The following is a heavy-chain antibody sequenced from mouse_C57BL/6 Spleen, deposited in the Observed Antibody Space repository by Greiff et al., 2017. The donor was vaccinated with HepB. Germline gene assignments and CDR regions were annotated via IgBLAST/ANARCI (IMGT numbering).Heavy chain of an antibody. J-gene: IGHJ2*01. V-gene: IGHV5-4*01. D-gene: IGHD1-1*01. CDR2: ISDGGSYT. CDR1: GFTFSSYA. Sequence: VQLKESGGGLVKPGGSLKLSCAASGFTFSSYAMSWVRQTPEKRLEWVATISDGGSYTYYPDNVKGRFTISRDNAKNNLYLQMSHLKSEDTAMYYCARELRPRGNYFDYWGQGTTLTVSS. CDR3: ARELRPRGNYFDY.